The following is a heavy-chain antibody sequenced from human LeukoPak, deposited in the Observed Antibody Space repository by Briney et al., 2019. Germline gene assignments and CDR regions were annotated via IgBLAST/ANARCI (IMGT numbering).Heavy chain of an antibody. CDR1: GGSISSGSCY. CDR3: ARQLNYIGFDY. V-gene: IGHV4-61*02. Sequence: PSQTLSLTCTVSGGSISSGSCYWSWIRQPAGKGLEWIGRIYTSGSTNYNPSLKSRVTISVDTSKNQFSLKLSSVTAADTAVYYCARQLNYIGFDYWGQGTLVTVSS. J-gene: IGHJ4*02. CDR2: IYTSGST. D-gene: IGHD5-24*01.